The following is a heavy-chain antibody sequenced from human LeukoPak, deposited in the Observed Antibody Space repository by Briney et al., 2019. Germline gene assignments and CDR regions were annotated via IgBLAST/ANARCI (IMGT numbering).Heavy chain of an antibody. CDR2: ISAYNGNT. CDR3: ARDRYGDAPRASGDIGF. CDR1: GYTFTSYG. V-gene: IGHV1-18*01. J-gene: IGHJ1*01. Sequence: ASVKVSCKASGYTFTSYGISWVRQAPGQGLEWMGWISAYNGNTNYAQKLQGRVTMTTDTSTSTAYMELRSLRSDDTAVYYCARDRYGDAPRASGDIGFWGQGTLVTVSS. D-gene: IGHD4-17*01.